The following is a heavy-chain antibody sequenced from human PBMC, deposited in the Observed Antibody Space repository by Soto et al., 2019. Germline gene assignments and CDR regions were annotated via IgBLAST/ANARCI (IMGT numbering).Heavy chain of an antibody. CDR3: ARDRAGVVHGIFDN. CDR1: VFTFSIYA. Sequence: HPGGSLLLSWAVSVFTFSIYAMIWVRQAPGKGLEWVSTISGSTGSTYSADSVKGRFTISRDNSKNTLYLQMNSLRAEDSAVYYCARDRAGVVHGIFDNWGQGTMVTVSS. J-gene: IGHJ4*02. D-gene: IGHD6-19*01. V-gene: IGHV3-23*01. CDR2: ISGSTGST.